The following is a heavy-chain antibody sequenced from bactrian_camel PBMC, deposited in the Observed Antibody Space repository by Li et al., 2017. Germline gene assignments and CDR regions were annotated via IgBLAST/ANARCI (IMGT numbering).Heavy chain of an antibody. CDR3: VAARYCKKVTDLDRYREV. CDR2: SYPGAGVL. V-gene: IGHV3S40*01. J-gene: IGHJ2*01. D-gene: IGHD1*01. Sequence: VQLVESGGGSVQAGGSLRLSCAASGVTYSKYCMVWFRQAPGKESDWVAASYPGAGVLDYSDSVKGRFAISRDDVGGALYLQMNNVEPEDSAMYYCVAARYCKKVTDLDRYREVSGPGTQVTVS. CDR1: GVTYSKYC.